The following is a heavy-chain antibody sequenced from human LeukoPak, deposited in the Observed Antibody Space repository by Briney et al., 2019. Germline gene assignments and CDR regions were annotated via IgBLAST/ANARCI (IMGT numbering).Heavy chain of an antibody. Sequence: GPTLVKPTQTLTLTCAFSGFSFTTSGVGVGWIRQPPGKALEWLALLYWDGDSRYSLPLKNRLTITKDTSKNQVVLRMINMDPVDTATYFCAHSLGRRKDYYYMDVWGKGTTVTVSS. J-gene: IGHJ6*03. D-gene: IGHD7-27*01. V-gene: IGHV2-5*02. CDR1: GFSFTTSGVG. CDR3: AHSLGRRKDYYYMDV. CDR2: LYWDGDS.